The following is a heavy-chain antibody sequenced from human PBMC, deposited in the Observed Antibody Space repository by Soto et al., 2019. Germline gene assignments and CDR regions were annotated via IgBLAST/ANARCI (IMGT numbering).Heavy chain of an antibody. CDR3: ARGPGGSGCNLTRSAFVM. CDR1: GGSLSGYC. D-gene: IGHD6-19*01. Sequence: PSETLSLTGAVYGGSLSGYCGSCIRQPPGKGLEWTWELNHSGSTTYTTSFKSRVTISVDTSKNQFSMKLSPVTDADKAVYYCARGPGGSGCNLTRSAFVMCGKETMV. V-gene: IGHV4-34*01. J-gene: IGHJ3*02. CDR2: LNHSGST.